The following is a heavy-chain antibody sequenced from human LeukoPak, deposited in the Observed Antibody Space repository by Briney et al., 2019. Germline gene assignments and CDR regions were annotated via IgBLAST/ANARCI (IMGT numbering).Heavy chain of an antibody. CDR2: ISSSGSII. J-gene: IGHJ5*02. CDR3: ARDRPYSGSYPLFDP. V-gene: IGHV3-11*04. CDR1: GFTFSDYY. Sequence: PGGSLRLSCAASGFTFSDYYMSWIREAPGKGLEWVSYISSSGSIIYYADSVKGRFTISRDNAKNSLYLQMNSLQPEDTAGYYCARDRPYSGSYPLFDPWGQGTLVTVSS. D-gene: IGHD1-26*01.